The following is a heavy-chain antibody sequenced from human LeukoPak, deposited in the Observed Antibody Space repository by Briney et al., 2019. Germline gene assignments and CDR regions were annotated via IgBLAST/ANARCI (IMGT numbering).Heavy chain of an antibody. Sequence: GGSLRLSCVGSDNSFNSYITNWVRQAPGKGLEWVSSISASSTYTYSADSVKGRFTISRDNAKNSLYLQMNSLRAEDTAAYYCARPLSGYWGQGTLVTVSS. CDR3: ARPLSGY. V-gene: IGHV3-21*04. CDR2: ISASSTYT. D-gene: IGHD3-10*01. J-gene: IGHJ4*02. CDR1: DNSFNSYI.